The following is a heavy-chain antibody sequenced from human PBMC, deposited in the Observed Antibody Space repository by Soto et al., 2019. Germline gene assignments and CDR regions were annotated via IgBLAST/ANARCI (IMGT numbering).Heavy chain of an antibody. D-gene: IGHD1-26*01. CDR2: IWYDGSNK. J-gene: IGHJ4*02. Sequence: PGGSLRLSCAASGFTFSSYGMHWVRQAPGKGLEWVAVIWYDGSNKYYADSVKGRFTISRDNSKNTLYLQMNSLRAEDTAVYYCARGIIDSIVGATTSYYFDYWGPGTLVTVSS. CDR3: ARGIIDSIVGATTSYYFDY. CDR1: GFTFSSYG. V-gene: IGHV3-33*01.